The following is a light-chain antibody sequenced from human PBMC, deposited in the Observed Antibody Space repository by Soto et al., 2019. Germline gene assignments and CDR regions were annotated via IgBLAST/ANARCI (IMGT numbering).Light chain of an antibody. CDR1: SSDIGGHHF. J-gene: IGLJ1*01. V-gene: IGLV2-14*01. CDR3: SSYTSSSLYV. CDR2: EVT. Sequence: QSVLTQPASVSGSPGQSITISCTGTSSDIGGHHFVSWYQQQSGKAPKLVIYEVTDRPSGVSDRFSGSKSGNTACLTISGLQPEDEADYYCSSYTSSSLYVFGTGTKVTVL.